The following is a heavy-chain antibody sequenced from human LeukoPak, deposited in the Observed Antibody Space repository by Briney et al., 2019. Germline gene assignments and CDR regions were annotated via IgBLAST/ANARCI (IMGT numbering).Heavy chain of an antibody. V-gene: IGHV3-21*04. Sequence: GGSLRLSCAASGFTFSDYNMNWVRQAPGKSLEWVSSITSDSRYKYYVDSVRGRFTISRDNAKNTLFLQIDSLRAEDTAVYYCAKDRQDYDYDSSVYLWNAFDIWGLGTVVTVSS. CDR2: ITSDSRYK. CDR3: AKDRQDYDYDSSVYLWNAFDI. J-gene: IGHJ3*02. D-gene: IGHD3-22*01. CDR1: GFTFSDYN.